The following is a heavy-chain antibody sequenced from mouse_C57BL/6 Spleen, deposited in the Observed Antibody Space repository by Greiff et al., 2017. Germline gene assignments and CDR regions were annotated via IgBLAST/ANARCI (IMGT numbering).Heavy chain of an antibody. CDR1: GYTFTDYN. D-gene: IGHD2-3*01. CDR2: INPNNGGT. V-gene: IGHV1-22*01. Sequence: EVQLQQSGPELVKPGASVKMSCKASGYTFTDYNMHWVKQSHGTSLEWIGYINPNNGGTSYNQKFKGKATLTVNKSSSTAYMELRSLTSEDSAVYYCARREGIYDGYYEGFAYWGQGTLVTVSA. CDR3: ARREGIYDGYYEGFAY. J-gene: IGHJ3*01.